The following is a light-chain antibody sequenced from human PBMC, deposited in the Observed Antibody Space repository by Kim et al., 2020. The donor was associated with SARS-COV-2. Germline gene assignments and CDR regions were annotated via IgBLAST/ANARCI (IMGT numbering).Light chain of an antibody. CDR1: SSNIGKTT. V-gene: IGLV1-44*01. Sequence: GQRVTISCSGSSSNIGKTTVNWYQHFPGTAPKLFISNNNQRPSGVPDRFSGSKSSTSASLAISGLQSEDEADYYCAAWDDSLKAVIFGGGTQLTVL. J-gene: IGLJ2*01. CDR3: AAWDDSLKAVI. CDR2: NNN.